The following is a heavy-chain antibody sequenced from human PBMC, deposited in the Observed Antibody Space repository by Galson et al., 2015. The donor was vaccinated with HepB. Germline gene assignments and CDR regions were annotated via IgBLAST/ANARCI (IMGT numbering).Heavy chain of an antibody. Sequence: PLRLSCAASGFTFSSYWMSWVRQAPGKGLEWVANIKQDGSEKYYVDSVKGRFTTSRDNAKNSLYLQMNSLRAEDTAVYYCARGDGPTGYSSLGANYWGQGTLVTVSS. CDR3: ARGDGPTGYSSLGANY. CDR1: GFTFSSYW. CDR2: IKQDGSEK. J-gene: IGHJ4*02. D-gene: IGHD6-13*01. V-gene: IGHV3-7*03.